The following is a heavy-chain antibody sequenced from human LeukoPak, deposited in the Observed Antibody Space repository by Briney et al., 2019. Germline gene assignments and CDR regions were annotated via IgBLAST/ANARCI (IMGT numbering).Heavy chain of an antibody. V-gene: IGHV3-74*01. CDR1: GFTFSSYW. Sequence: GGSLRLSCAASGFTFSSYWMHWVRQAPGKGLVWVSRISNDGSSTDYADSVKGRFTIPRDNAKNTLYLQMHSLRAEDTALYYCSYQRGGQVYWGQGTLVTVSS. CDR2: ISNDGSST. D-gene: IGHD2-2*01. J-gene: IGHJ4*02. CDR3: SYQRGGQVY.